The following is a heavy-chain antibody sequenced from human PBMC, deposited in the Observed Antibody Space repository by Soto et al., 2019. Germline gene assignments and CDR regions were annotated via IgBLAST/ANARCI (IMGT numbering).Heavy chain of an antibody. J-gene: IGHJ3*02. CDR3: AKSWGAWVVVVDDLGDAFDI. D-gene: IGHD2-15*01. V-gene: IGHV3-30*18. CDR1: GFTFSRYG. Sequence: GGSLRLSCAASGFTFSRYGMHWVRQAPGKGLEWVAVISYDGSNKYYADSVKGRFTISRDNSKNTLYLQMNSLRAEDTAVYYCAKSWGAWVVVVDDLGDAFDIWGQGTMVTVSS. CDR2: ISYDGSNK.